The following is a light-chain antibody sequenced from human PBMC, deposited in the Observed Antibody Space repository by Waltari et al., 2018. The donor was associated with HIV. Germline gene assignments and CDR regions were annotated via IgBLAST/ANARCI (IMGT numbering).Light chain of an antibody. J-gene: IGLJ3*02. V-gene: IGLV6-57*01. Sequence: NFMLTQPHSVSESPGKTVTISCTRSSGSIASNYVQWYQQRPGSSPTTVIYEDNQRPSGVPDRFSGSIDSSSNSASLTISGLKTEDEADYYCQSYDSSLWVFSGGTKLTVL. CDR1: SGSIASNY. CDR2: EDN. CDR3: QSYDSSLWV.